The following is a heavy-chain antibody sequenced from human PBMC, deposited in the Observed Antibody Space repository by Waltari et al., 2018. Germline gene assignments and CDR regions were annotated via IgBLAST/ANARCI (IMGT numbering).Heavy chain of an antibody. J-gene: IGHJ2*01. Sequence: QVQLQESGPGLVKPSATLSLTCTVPGGPISSYYWSWSRQPPGKGLEWIGYIYYSGSTNYNPSLKSRVTISVDTSKNQFSLKLSSVTAADTAVYYCARVVGSSSWYGYWYFDLWGRGTLVTVSS. D-gene: IGHD6-13*01. CDR2: IYYSGST. V-gene: IGHV4-59*01. CDR3: ARVVGSSSWYGYWYFDL. CDR1: GGPISSYY.